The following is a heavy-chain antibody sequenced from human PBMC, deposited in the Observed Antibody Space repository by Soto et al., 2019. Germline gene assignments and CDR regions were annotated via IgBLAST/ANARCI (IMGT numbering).Heavy chain of an antibody. Sequence: PGGSLRLSCAASEFTFSNYAMSWVRQAPGKGLEWVSAISYGGGTTYYVDSVKGRFTISRDNSKNTLYLQMNSLRAEDTAVYYCAKIPGYYYDSTGYHFYYWGQGTLVTVSS. CDR2: ISYGGGTT. V-gene: IGHV3-23*01. J-gene: IGHJ4*02. D-gene: IGHD3-22*01. CDR1: EFTFSNYA. CDR3: AKIPGYYYDSTGYHFYY.